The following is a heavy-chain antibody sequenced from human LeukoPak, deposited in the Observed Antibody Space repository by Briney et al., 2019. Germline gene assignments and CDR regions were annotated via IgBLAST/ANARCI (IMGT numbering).Heavy chain of an antibody. Sequence: ASVKVSCKASGYTFTGYFVHWVRQAPGQGLEWMGIINPSGGSTSYAQKFQGRVTMTRDMSTSTVYMELSSLRSEDTAVYYCARGYYYDSSGPAYYFDYWGQGTLVTVFS. J-gene: IGHJ4*02. CDR3: ARGYYYDSSGPAYYFDY. V-gene: IGHV1-46*01. CDR1: GYTFTGYF. D-gene: IGHD3-22*01. CDR2: INPSGGST.